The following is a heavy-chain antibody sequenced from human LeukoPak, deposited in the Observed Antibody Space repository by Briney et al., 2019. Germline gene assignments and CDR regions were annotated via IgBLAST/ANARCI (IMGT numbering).Heavy chain of an antibody. Sequence: SVKVSCKASGGTFSSYAISWVRQAPGQGLEWMGGIIPIFGTANYAQKFQGRGTITADEATSTAYMELSSLRSEDTAVYYCARESAGYCSSTSCYRDAFDIWGQGTMVTVSS. D-gene: IGHD2-2*03. CDR1: GGTFSSYA. V-gene: IGHV1-69*13. J-gene: IGHJ3*02. CDR3: ARESAGYCSSTSCYRDAFDI. CDR2: IIPIFGTA.